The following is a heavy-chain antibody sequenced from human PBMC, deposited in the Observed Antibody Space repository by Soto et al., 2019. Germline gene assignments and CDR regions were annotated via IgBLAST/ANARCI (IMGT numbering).Heavy chain of an antibody. CDR2: INAGNGNT. CDR1: GYTFTSYA. Sequence: ASVKVSCKASGYTFTSYAMHWVRQAPGQRLEWMGWINAGNGNTKYSQKFQGRVTITRDTSASTAYMELSSLRSEDTAVYYCARGTRLYSGYDSSAFDIWGQGTMVTVSS. D-gene: IGHD5-12*01. J-gene: IGHJ3*02. CDR3: ARGTRLYSGYDSSAFDI. V-gene: IGHV1-3*01.